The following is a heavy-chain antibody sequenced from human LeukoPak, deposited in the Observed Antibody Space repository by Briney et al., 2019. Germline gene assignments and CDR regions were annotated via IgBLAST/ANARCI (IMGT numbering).Heavy chain of an antibody. CDR3: ARHAEYNSGWHFYLDH. Sequence: SETLSLTCTVSGVSTTNGIYYWAWIRQSPGKGLEWIGSVHNVGSTYYNLSLRSRVTMSIDTSKNQFSLRLNSVTAADMAVYYCARHAEYNSGWHFYLDHWGQGILVTVSS. J-gene: IGHJ4*02. D-gene: IGHD6-19*01. V-gene: IGHV4-39*01. CDR2: VHNVGST. CDR1: GVSTTNGIYY.